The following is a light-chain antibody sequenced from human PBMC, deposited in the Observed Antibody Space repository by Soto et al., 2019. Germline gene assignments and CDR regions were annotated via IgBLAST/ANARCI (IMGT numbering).Light chain of an antibody. V-gene: IGKV3-15*01. CDR3: QQYSSCAS. Sequence: VLTQSPANLSVSPGESATLSCRASQRVRSLLAWFHQRPGQAPRLLIYGASTRATGVPARFRGSGSETEYTLAFIGLQSQDFGVYYCQQYSSCASFGPGTKVDVK. CDR1: QRVRSL. J-gene: IGKJ3*01. CDR2: GAS.